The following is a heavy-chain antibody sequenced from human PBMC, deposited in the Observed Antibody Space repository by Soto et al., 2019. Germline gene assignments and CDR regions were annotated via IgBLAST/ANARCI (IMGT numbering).Heavy chain of an antibody. CDR1: GFTFSSYA. J-gene: IGHJ3*02. CDR2: ISGSGGST. CDR3: GRGAYCCGDCYDGAFDI. V-gene: IGHV3-23*01. Sequence: GGSLRLSCAASGFTFSSYAMSWVRQAPGKGLEWVSDISGSGGSTYYADSVKGRFTISRDNSKNTLYLQMNSLRAEDKDVYFCGRGAYCCGDCYDGAFDIWGQGTMVTVSS. D-gene: IGHD2-21*01.